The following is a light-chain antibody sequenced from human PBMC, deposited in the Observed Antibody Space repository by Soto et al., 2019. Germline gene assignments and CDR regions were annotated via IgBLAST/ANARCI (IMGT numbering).Light chain of an antibody. J-gene: IGKJ1*01. CDR1: QSVDSY. CDR2: DAS. V-gene: IGKV3-11*01. CDR3: QQRYNWPWT. Sequence: EIVLTQSPASLSLSPGERATLSCRASQSVDSYLVWYQQKPGQAPRLLIYDASNRATDIPPRFSGSGSGTDFTLTISALEPEDLAVYYCQQRYNWPWTFGQGTKVDIK.